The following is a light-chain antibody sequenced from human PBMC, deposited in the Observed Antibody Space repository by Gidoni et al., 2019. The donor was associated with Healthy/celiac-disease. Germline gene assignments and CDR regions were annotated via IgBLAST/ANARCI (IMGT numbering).Light chain of an antibody. CDR2: DVS. CDR1: SSDVGGYNY. V-gene: IGLV2-14*03. CDR3: SSYTSSSTLSYV. J-gene: IGLJ1*01. Sequence: QSALTQPASVSGSLGQSITISCTGTSSDVGGYNYDSWYQQHPGKAPKLMIYDVSNRPSGVSNRFSGSKSGNTASLTISGLQAEDEADYYCSSYTSSSTLSYVFGTGTKVTVL.